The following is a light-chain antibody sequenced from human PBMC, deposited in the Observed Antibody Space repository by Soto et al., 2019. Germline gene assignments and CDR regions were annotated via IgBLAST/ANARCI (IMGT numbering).Light chain of an antibody. CDR3: SSYTSSSARV. CDR2: EVS. CDR1: SSDVGGYNY. Sequence: QSALTQPASVSWSPGQAITISCTGTSSDVGGYNYVYWYQQHPGKAPKLMIYEVSTRPSGVSNRFSGSKSGNTASLTISGLQAEDEADYYCSSYTSSSARVFGGGTKLTVL. J-gene: IGLJ3*02. V-gene: IGLV2-14*01.